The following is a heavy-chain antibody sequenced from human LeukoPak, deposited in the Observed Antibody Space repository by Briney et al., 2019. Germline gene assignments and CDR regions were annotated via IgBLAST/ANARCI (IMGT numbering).Heavy chain of an antibody. D-gene: IGHD1-1*01. J-gene: IGHJ3*02. CDR1: GYTFTSYY. CDR3: ARDLRYNWNHGAFDI. Sequence: GASVKVSCKASGYTFTSYYMHWVRQAPGQGLEWMGIINPSGGSTSYAQRFQGRVTMTRDTSTSTVYMELSSLRSEDTAVYYCARDLRYNWNHGAFDIWGQGTMVTVSS. V-gene: IGHV1-46*03. CDR2: INPSGGST.